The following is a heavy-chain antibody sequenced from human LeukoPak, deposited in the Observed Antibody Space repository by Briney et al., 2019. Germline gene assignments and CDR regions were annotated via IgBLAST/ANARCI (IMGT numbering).Heavy chain of an antibody. CDR1: GYTFTSYD. Sequence: ASVKVSCKASGYTFTSYDINWVRQATGQGIEWMGWMNPNSGNTGYAQKFQGRVTMTRNTSISTAYMELSSLRSEDTAVYYCARGVGCSGGSCSDYWGQGTLVTVSS. D-gene: IGHD2-15*01. J-gene: IGHJ4*02. V-gene: IGHV1-8*01. CDR3: ARGVGCSGGSCSDY. CDR2: MNPNSGNT.